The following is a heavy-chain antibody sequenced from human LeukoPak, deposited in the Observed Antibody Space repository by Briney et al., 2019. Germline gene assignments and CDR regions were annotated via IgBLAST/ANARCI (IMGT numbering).Heavy chain of an antibody. V-gene: IGHV3-33*01. D-gene: IGHD6-19*01. Sequence: GRSLRLSCAASGFTFSSYGMHWVRQAPGKGLEWVAVIWYDGSNKYYADSVKGRFTISRDNSKNTLFLQMNSLRAEDTAVYYCARRGETRSPAVYSSGWSRYYYGMDVWGQGTTVTVSS. CDR3: ARRGETRSPAVYSSGWSRYYYGMDV. CDR1: GFTFSSYG. J-gene: IGHJ6*02. CDR2: IWYDGSNK.